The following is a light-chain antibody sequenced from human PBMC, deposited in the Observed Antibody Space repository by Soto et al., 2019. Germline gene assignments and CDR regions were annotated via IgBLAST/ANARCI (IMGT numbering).Light chain of an antibody. J-gene: IGKJ2*01. CDR2: GAS. CDR3: QQYGSSQYT. V-gene: IGKV3-20*01. CDR1: QSVSSRD. Sequence: EIVLTQSPGTLSLSPGERATLSCRASQSVSSRDLAWYQQKPGQAPRLLIYGASSRATGIPDRFGGSGSGTDFTLTISRLEPEDFAVYYCQQYGSSQYTFGQGTKLEIK.